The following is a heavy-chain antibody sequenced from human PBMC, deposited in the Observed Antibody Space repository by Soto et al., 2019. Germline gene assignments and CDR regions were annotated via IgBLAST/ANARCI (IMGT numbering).Heavy chain of an antibody. CDR3: TAGGGSSGWPSGWFDP. D-gene: IGHD6-19*01. CDR1: GFTFTSSA. V-gene: IGHV1-58*01. J-gene: IGHJ5*02. CDR2: IVVDSGNT. Sequence: QMQLVQSGPEVKKPGTSVKVSCKASGFTFTSSAVQWVRQARGQRLEWIGWIVVDSGNTNYAQKVQKRVTITRDMSTSTAYMELSSLRSEDTSVYYCTAGGGSSGWPSGWFDPWGQGTLVTVAS.